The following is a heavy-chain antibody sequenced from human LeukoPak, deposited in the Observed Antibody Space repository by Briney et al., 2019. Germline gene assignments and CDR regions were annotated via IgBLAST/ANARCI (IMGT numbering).Heavy chain of an antibody. D-gene: IGHD3-10*01. Sequence: SETLSLTCTVSGGSISSYYWSWIRQPAGKGLEWVGRIYTSGSTNYNPSLKSRVTMSVDTSKNQFSLKLSSVTAADTAVYYCAREGFGEYYYYYYMDVWGKGTTVTISS. CDR1: GGSISSYY. CDR2: IYTSGST. CDR3: AREGFGEYYYYYYMDV. J-gene: IGHJ6*03. V-gene: IGHV4-4*07.